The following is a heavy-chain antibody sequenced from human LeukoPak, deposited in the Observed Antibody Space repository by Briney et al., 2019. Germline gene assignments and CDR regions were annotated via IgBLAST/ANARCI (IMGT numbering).Heavy chain of an antibody. CDR3: AKARDPMSYFFDY. Sequence: GGSLSLSCAASGFSFSNSGMHWVRQAPGKGLEWVAVIWYDGSNKYYADSVKGRFTISRDTSKNTLFLQMNSLRAEDTAVYFCAKARDPMSYFFDYWGQGALVTVSS. V-gene: IGHV3-33*03. J-gene: IGHJ4*02. CDR2: IWYDGSNK. CDR1: GFSFSNSG.